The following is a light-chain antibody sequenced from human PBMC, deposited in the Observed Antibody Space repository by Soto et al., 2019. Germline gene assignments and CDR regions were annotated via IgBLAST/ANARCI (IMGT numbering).Light chain of an antibody. V-gene: IGKV1-5*01. CDR2: DAS. CDR1: QSISSW. CDR3: QQYNSYSTGT. Sequence: DIQMTQSPSTLSASVGDRVTITCRASQSISSWLAWYQQKPGKAPKLLIYDASSLESGVPSRFSGSGSGTEFTLTTSSLQPDDFATYYCQQYNSYSTGTFGQGTKVEIK. J-gene: IGKJ1*01.